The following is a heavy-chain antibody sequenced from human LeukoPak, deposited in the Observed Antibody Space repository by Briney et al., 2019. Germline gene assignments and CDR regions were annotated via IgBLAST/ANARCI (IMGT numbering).Heavy chain of an antibody. Sequence: GASVKVSCKASGYTFTSYGIRWVRQAPGQGLEWMEWISAYNGNTNYAQKLQGRVTMTTDTSTSTAYMELRSLRSDDTAVYYCARGRVVPAAILVYYYYYMDVWGKGTTVTVSS. V-gene: IGHV1-18*01. CDR3: ARGRVVPAAILVYYYYYMDV. CDR2: ISAYNGNT. CDR1: GYTFTSYG. J-gene: IGHJ6*03. D-gene: IGHD2-2*02.